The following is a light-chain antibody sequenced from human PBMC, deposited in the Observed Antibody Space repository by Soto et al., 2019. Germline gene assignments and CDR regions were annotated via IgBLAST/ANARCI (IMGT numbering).Light chain of an antibody. CDR1: QDISNH. Sequence: DIQLTQSPSSLSASVGERVTITCQASQDISNHLNWYQQKPGKAPNLLIYDASDLETGVPSRFSGGGSATFFSFTINSLQPEDIATYYCQKHDGVPLFGPGTKVEIK. CDR2: DAS. J-gene: IGKJ3*01. V-gene: IGKV1-33*01. CDR3: QKHDGVPL.